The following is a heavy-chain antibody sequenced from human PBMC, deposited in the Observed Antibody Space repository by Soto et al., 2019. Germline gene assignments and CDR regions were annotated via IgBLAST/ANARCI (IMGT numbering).Heavy chain of an antibody. CDR1: GGTFSSYP. CDR2: IILTFGTA. V-gene: IGHV1-69*01. Sequence: QVQLVQSGAEVKKPGSSVKVSCKASGGTFSSYPISWVRQAPGQGLGGLGGIILTFGTANYAQKFQGRVTITADESTSTAYMELSSLRSEDTAVYYCARGWVDTAMVTSTYWYFDLWGRGTLVTVSS. CDR3: ARGWVDTAMVTSTYWYFDL. J-gene: IGHJ2*01. D-gene: IGHD5-18*01.